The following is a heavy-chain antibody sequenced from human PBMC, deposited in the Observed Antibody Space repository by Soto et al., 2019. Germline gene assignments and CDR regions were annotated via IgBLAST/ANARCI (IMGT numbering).Heavy chain of an antibody. V-gene: IGHV2-5*02. J-gene: IGHJ4*02. D-gene: IGHD5-18*01. CDR3: AHRCGYSYGEFCPYPTTFDY. Sequence: SGPTLVNPTQTLTLTCTFSGFSLSTSGVGVGWIRQPPGKALEWLALIYWDDDKRYSPSLKSRLTITKDTSKNQVVLTMTNMDPVDTATYYCAHRCGYSYGEFCPYPTTFDYWGQGTLVTAPQ. CDR1: GFSLSTSGVG. CDR2: IYWDDDK.